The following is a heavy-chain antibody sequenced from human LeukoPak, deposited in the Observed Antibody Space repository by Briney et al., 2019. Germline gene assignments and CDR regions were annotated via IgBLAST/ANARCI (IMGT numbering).Heavy chain of an antibody. V-gene: IGHV4-59*01. CDR2: IYYSGST. D-gene: IGHD2-15*01. Sequence: PSETLSLTCTVSGGSINSYYWSWIRQPPGKGLEWIGYIYYSGSTNYNPSLKSRVTISVDTSKNQFSLKLSSVTAADTAVYYCARVERGRYCSGGSCFDYWGQGTLVTVSS. CDR1: GGSINSYY. J-gene: IGHJ4*02. CDR3: ARVERGRYCSGGSCFDY.